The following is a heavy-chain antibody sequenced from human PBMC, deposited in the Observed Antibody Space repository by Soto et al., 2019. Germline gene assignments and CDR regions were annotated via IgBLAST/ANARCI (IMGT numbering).Heavy chain of an antibody. CDR1: GGSISSNSYY. D-gene: IGHD6-13*01. J-gene: IGHJ6*02. Sequence: QLQLQESVPGLVKPSETLSLTCTVSGGSISSNSYYWGWIRQPPGKGLEWIGSIYYSGSTYYNPSLRSRVTISVDTSKNQFSLKLSSVTAADTAVYYCARRHSSSYYGMDVWGQGTTVTVSS. CDR3: ARRHSSSYYGMDV. CDR2: IYYSGST. V-gene: IGHV4-39*01.